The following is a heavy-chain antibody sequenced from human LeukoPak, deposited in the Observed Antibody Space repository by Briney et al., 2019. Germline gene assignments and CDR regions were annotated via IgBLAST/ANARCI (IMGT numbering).Heavy chain of an antibody. Sequence: SETLSLTCTVSGVSISSHYWSWIRQPPGKGLEWIGYIYYSGSTNYNPSLKSRVTISVDTSKNQFSLKLSSVTAADTAVYYCARSPLRFLEYFDYWGQGTLVTVS. CDR2: IYYSGST. V-gene: IGHV4-59*11. CDR3: ARSPLRFLEYFDY. J-gene: IGHJ4*02. CDR1: GVSISSHY. D-gene: IGHD3-3*01.